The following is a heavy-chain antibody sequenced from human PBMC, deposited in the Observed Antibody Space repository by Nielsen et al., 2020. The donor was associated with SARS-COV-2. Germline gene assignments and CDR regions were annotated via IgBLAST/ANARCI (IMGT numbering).Heavy chain of an antibody. V-gene: IGHV1-58*02. D-gene: IGHD2-15*01. CDR3: AAESRWSGMDV. J-gene: IGHJ6*02. Sequence: SVKVSCKASGFTFTSSAMQWVRQARGQRLEWIGWIVVGSDYTNYAQKFQERVTITRDMSTSTAYMELSNLRFDDTAIYYCAAESRWSGMDVWGQGTTVTVSS. CDR1: GFTFTSSA. CDR2: IVVGSDYT.